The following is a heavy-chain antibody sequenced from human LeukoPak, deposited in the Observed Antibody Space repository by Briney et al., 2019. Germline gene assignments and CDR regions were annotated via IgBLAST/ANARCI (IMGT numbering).Heavy chain of an antibody. V-gene: IGHV4-39*07. CDR3: ARATCNSSRDMDV. CDR2: INHSGST. D-gene: IGHD6-13*01. J-gene: IGHJ6*03. Sequence: PSETLSLTCTVSGGSISSSSYYWSWIRQPPGKGLEWIGEINHSGSTNYNPSLKSRVTISVDTSKNQFSLKLSSVTAADTAVYYCARATCNSSRDMDVWGKGTTVTVSS. CDR1: GGSISSSSYY.